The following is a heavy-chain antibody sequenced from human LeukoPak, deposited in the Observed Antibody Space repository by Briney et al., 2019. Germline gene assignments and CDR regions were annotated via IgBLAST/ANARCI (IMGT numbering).Heavy chain of an antibody. J-gene: IGHJ5*02. CDR1: GFTIDDYA. D-gene: IGHD2-15*01. CDR3: AREVAGVARFDP. Sequence: PGRSLRLSCAASGFTIDDYAMHWVRQAPGKGLEWVSGISWNRDTIGYADSVKGRFTISRDNAKNSLFLQMNSLRAEVTAVYYCAREVAGVARFDPWGQGTLVTVSS. CDR2: ISWNRDTI. V-gene: IGHV3-9*01.